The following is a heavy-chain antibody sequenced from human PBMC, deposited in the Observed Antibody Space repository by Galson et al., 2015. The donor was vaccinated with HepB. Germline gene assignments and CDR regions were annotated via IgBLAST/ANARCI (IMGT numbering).Heavy chain of an antibody. CDR3: ATYGSGRKFDF. J-gene: IGHJ4*02. V-gene: IGHV3-15*01. CDR2: IKSKTEGETT. Sequence: SLRLSCAASGFTFNSAWMAWVRQAPGRGLEWVGRIKSKTEGETTDYAAPLKGRFTISRDDSKNTLFLQMNSLKTEDTGVYYCATYGSGRKFDFWGLGTLVAASS. CDR1: GFTFNSAW. D-gene: IGHD3-10*01.